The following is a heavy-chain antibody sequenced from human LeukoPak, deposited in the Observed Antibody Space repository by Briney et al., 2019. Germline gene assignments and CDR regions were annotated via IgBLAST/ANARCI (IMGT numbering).Heavy chain of an antibody. D-gene: IGHD3-3*01. J-gene: IGHJ6*03. CDR2: IIPIFGTA. CDR1: GGTFSSYA. Sequence: SVKVSCKASGGTFSSYAISWVRQAPGQGLEWMGGIIPIFGTANYAQKFQGRVTITTDESTSTAYTELSSLRSEDTAVYYCASSPPTYYDFWSGSRTYYYYMDVWGKGTTVIVSS. V-gene: IGHV1-69*05. CDR3: ASSPPTYYDFWSGSRTYYYYMDV.